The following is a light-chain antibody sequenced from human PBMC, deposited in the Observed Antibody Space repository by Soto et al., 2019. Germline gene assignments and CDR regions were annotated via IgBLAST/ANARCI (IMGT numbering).Light chain of an antibody. CDR3: QSYKNWPQ. CDR1: QSVGSK. J-gene: IGKJ1*01. V-gene: IGKV3-15*01. CDR2: GAS. Sequence: EIVMTQSPATLSVSPGERATLSCRASQSVGSKLAWYQQKPGQAPRLLIYGASTRATGIPGRFSGSGSGTEFTLTISSRQSEDFAVYFCQSYKNWPQFGPRTKVEIK.